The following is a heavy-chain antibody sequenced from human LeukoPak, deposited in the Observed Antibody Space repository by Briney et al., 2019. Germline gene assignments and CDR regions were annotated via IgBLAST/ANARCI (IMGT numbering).Heavy chain of an antibody. CDR3: ARQGSGYITY. CDR1: GYSFTTNW. D-gene: IGHD2-15*01. CDR2: IYPSDSET. Sequence: ESLKISCKGSGYSFTTNWIGLVRQMPGKGPGWMGIIYPSDSETRYSPSFQGQVTISADQSISTAYLQWSSLKASDTAMYYCARQGSGYITYWGQGTLVTVSS. V-gene: IGHV5-51*01. J-gene: IGHJ4*03.